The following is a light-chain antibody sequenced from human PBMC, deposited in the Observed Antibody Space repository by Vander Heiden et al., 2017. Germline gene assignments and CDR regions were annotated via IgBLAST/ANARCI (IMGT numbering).Light chain of an antibody. CDR2: QDS. J-gene: IGLJ2*01. CDR1: KLGDKY. CDR3: QAWDSSTAFHVV. V-gene: IGLV3-1*01. Sequence: SYELTQPPSVSVSPGQTASITCSGDKLGDKYACWYQQKPGQSPVLVIYQDSKRPSGSPGRFSGSNSGNTATLTISGTQAMDEADYYCQAWDSSTAFHVVFGGGTKLTVL.